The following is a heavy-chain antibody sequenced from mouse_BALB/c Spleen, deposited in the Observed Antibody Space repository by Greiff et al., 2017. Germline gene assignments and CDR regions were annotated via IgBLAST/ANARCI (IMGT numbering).Heavy chain of an antibody. V-gene: IGHV1-54*01. CDR3: ARQLGLFAY. CDR1: GYAFTNYL. CDR2: INPGSGGT. Sequence: QVQLQQSGAELVRPGTSVEVSCKASGYAFTNYLIEWVKQRPGQGLEWIGVINPGSGGTNYNEKFKGKATLTAYKSSSTAYTQLSSLTSDDSAVYFCARQLGLFAYWGQGTLVTVSA. D-gene: IGHD3-1*01. J-gene: IGHJ3*01.